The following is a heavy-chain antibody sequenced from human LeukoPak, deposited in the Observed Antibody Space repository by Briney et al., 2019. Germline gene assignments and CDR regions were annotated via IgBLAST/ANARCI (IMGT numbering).Heavy chain of an antibody. CDR3: ARALGDDPIDH. V-gene: IGHV3-7*01. CDR1: GFTFSSYW. CDR2: VNEVGSER. J-gene: IGHJ4*02. D-gene: IGHD3-16*01. Sequence: GGSLRLSCAASGFTFSSYWMNGVCQAPGKGREGGASVNEVGSERYYVDSVRGRFTISRDNAKNSLYLQSNSLRAEDTAVYYCARALGDDPIDHWGQGTLVTVSS.